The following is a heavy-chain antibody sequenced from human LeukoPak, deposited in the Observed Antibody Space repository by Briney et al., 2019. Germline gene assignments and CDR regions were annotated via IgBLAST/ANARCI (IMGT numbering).Heavy chain of an antibody. D-gene: IGHD6-19*01. CDR1: GFTFSGYI. J-gene: IGHJ4*02. CDR2: ISSSSNTI. Sequence: GGSLRLSCAAPGFTFSGYIMNWVRQAPGKGLEWVSFISSSSNTIYYADSVKGRFTVSRDNAKNSLYLQMNSPRAEDTAVYYCARDQWLDYWGQGTLVTVSS. CDR3: ARDQWLDY. V-gene: IGHV3-48*01.